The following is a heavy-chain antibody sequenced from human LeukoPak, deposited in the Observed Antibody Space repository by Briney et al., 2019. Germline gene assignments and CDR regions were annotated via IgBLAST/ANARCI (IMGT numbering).Heavy chain of an antibody. V-gene: IGHV4-39*07. D-gene: IGHD2-15*01. Sequence: KPSETLSLTCTVSSGSISTSNYYWGWVRQPPGKALEWIGNIFYSGSTYYSPSLKSRVTISLDTSRNQFSLKLNSVTAADTAVYYCAKDRYCSGGSCYQIPDYWGQGTLVTVSS. J-gene: IGHJ4*02. CDR3: AKDRYCSGGSCYQIPDY. CDR2: IFYSGST. CDR1: SGSISTSNYY.